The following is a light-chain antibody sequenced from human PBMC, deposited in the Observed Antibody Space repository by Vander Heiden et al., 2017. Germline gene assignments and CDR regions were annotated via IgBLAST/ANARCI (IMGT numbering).Light chain of an antibody. V-gene: IGLV1-40*01. CDR2: GDS. J-gene: IGLJ2*01. CDR1: SSNIRAGYD. Sequence: QSVLTQLSSVSGAPGQRVTISCTWSSSNIRAGYDVPWNHQLPGTAPKLLIYGDSNRPSGVPDRFSGSKSGTSASLAIAGLQAEDEADYYCQSYDSRLSGLVFGGGTKLTGL. CDR3: QSYDSRLSGLV.